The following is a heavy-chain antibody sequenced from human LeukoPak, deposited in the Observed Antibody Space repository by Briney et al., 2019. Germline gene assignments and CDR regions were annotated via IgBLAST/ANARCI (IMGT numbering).Heavy chain of an antibody. CDR1: GFTFGAHC. Sequence: GGSLRLSCEASGFTFGAHCMDWVRQAPRKGLEWVASRSSEVTVTNYAASVKGRFTNSRNNAKNSLHLQINSLGAEDTAVYYWARDSISCPYSLDSWGQGTLVTVSS. V-gene: IGHV3-21*01. CDR2: RSSEVTVT. J-gene: IGHJ4*02. CDR3: ARDSISCPYSLDS. D-gene: IGHD2-21*01.